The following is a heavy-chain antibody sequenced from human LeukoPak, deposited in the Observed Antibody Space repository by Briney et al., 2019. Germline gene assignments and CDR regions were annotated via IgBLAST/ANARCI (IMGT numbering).Heavy chain of an antibody. Sequence: GGSLRLSCAASGFTFSSYAMSWVRQAPGKGLEWVSAISGSGGSTYYADSVKGRFTISRDNSKNTLYLQMNSLRAEDTAVYYCATPWDCSSTSCYGWQYAGGFDPWGQGTLVTVSS. CDR2: ISGSGGST. CDR1: GFTFSSYA. D-gene: IGHD2-2*01. CDR3: ATPWDCSSTSCYGWQYAGGFDP. V-gene: IGHV3-23*01. J-gene: IGHJ5*02.